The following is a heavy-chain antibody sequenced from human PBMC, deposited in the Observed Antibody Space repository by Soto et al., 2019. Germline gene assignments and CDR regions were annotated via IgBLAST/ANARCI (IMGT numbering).Heavy chain of an antibody. CDR1: GYTFTSYG. D-gene: IGHD3-10*01. CDR3: ARGRITMVRAPYGMDV. J-gene: IGHJ6*02. V-gene: IGHV1-3*01. Sequence: SVKVSCKASGYTFTSYGINWVRQAPGRGLEWMGWINPGNGNTKYSQQFQGRVIIDRDTSASTAYMELRSLRSEDTAVYYCARGRITMVRAPYGMDVWGQGTAVTVSS. CDR2: INPGNGNT.